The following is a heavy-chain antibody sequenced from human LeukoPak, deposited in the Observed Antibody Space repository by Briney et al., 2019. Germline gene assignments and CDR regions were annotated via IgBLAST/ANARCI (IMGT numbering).Heavy chain of an antibody. V-gene: IGHV4-59*01. J-gene: IGHJ5*02. CDR3: ARDSGPWEVFDP. CDR2: MSNNGAT. D-gene: IGHD3-10*01. CDR1: GGSISGFY. Sequence: ASETLSLTCTVSGGSISGFYWSWIRQPPGKGLEWIGYMSNNGATTYNPSLKSRVTISIDMSNNHFSLTLKSVTAADKAVYYCARDSGPWEVFDPWGQGTLVTVSS.